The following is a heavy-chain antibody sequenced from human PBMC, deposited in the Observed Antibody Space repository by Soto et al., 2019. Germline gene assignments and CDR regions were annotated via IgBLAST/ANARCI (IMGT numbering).Heavy chain of an antibody. CDR1: GFSFSTYW. V-gene: IGHV3-7*05. CDR2: INQDGSQQ. J-gene: IGHJ4*02. Sequence: EVQLVESGGGLVQPGGSLRLSCAASGFSFSTYWMSWVRQDPGKRLEWVANINQDGSQQWYVDSVKGRFTISRDNAKDSVYLQMNSLRDEDTAVYYCAKAPRGSGRDYYFASWGQGTLITVSS. CDR3: AKAPRGSGRDYYFAS. D-gene: IGHD3-10*01.